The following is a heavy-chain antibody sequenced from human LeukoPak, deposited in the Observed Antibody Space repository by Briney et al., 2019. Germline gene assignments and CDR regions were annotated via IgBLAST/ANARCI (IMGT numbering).Heavy chain of an antibody. D-gene: IGHD6-13*01. CDR3: ARAGIAAADYYYYYMDV. CDR2: INPNSGGT. J-gene: IGHJ6*03. V-gene: IGHV1-2*06. Sequence: ASVKASCKASGYTFTGYYMHWVRQAPGQGPEWMGRINPNSGGTNYAQKFQGRVTMTRDTSISTAYMELSRLRSDDTAVYHCARAGIAAADYYYYYMDVWGKGTTVTVSS. CDR1: GYTFTGYY.